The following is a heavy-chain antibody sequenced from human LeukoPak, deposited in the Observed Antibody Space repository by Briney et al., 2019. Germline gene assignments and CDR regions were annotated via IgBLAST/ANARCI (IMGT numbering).Heavy chain of an antibody. V-gene: IGHV3-23*01. Sequence: GGSLRLSCATSGFTFTTYAMTWVRQAPGKGLEWVSAISAGGDSTYYADSVKGRFTISRDNSKSTLYLQMNSLRAEDTALYHCARVGYCSSTSCYKPPNYYYYMDVWGKGTTVTVSS. D-gene: IGHD2-2*01. CDR3: ARVGYCSSTSCYKPPNYYYYMDV. CDR1: GFTFTTYA. J-gene: IGHJ6*03. CDR2: ISAGGDST.